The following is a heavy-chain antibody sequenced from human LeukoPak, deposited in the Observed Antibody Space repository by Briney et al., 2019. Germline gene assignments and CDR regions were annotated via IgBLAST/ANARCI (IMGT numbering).Heavy chain of an antibody. CDR2: ISGSGGST. D-gene: IGHD1-26*01. CDR3: ARDFGSGSYYVNWYFDL. CDR1: GFTFSSYA. V-gene: IGHV3-23*01. Sequence: GGSLRLSCAASGFTFSSYAMSWVRQAPGKGLEWVSAISGSGGSTYYADSVKGRFTISRDNAKNSLYLQMNSLRAEDTAVYYCARDFGSGSYYVNWYFDLWGRGTLVTVSS. J-gene: IGHJ2*01.